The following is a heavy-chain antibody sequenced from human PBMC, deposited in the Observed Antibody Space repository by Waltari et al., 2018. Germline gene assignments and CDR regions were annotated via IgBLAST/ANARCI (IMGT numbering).Heavy chain of an antibody. D-gene: IGHD6-6*01. Sequence: QVQLVQSGAEVKKPGASVKVSCKASGYTFTSYGISWVRQAPGQGLEWMGWISAYNGNTNYAQKHKGRDTMTTATSTSTACMELRGLGSDDSAVYYCARGPSQVSFDWGQGTLVTVSS. CDR1: GYTFTSYG. J-gene: IGHJ4*02. CDR2: ISAYNGNT. V-gene: IGHV1-18*01. CDR3: ARGPSQVSFD.